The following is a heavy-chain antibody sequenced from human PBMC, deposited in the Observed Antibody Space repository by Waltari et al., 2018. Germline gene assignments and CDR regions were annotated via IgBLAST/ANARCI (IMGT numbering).Heavy chain of an antibody. D-gene: IGHD3-16*01. J-gene: IGHJ5*02. CDR2: IIPILGQT. V-gene: IGHV1-69*02. CDR1: GGTFNNHV. CDR3: ASGHSYISNSRHYGPFDL. Sequence: QVHLLQSGPEVRKPGSSVKVSCQASGGTFNNHVFNWVRQAPGQGLEWRVRIIPILGQTTYSQRCQGRVTMTADKSTKTTYMGLASLRSEDTALYYCASGHSYISNSRHYGPFDLWGQGTLITVSS.